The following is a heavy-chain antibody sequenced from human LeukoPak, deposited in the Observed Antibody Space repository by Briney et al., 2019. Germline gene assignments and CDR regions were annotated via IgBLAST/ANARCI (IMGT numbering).Heavy chain of an antibody. V-gene: IGHV1-18*01. CDR1: GYTFTSYG. D-gene: IGHD3-22*01. Sequence: ASVKVSCXASGYTFTSYGISWVRQAPGQGLEWMGWISAYNGNTNYAQKLQGRVTMTTDTSTSTAYMELRSLRSDDTAVYYCAREYGEPGYYDSSGYYYGVAFDIWGQGTMVTVSS. CDR3: AREYGEPGYYDSSGYYYGVAFDI. CDR2: ISAYNGNT. J-gene: IGHJ3*02.